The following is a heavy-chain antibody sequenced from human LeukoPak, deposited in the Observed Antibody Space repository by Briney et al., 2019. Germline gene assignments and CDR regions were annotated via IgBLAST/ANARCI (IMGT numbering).Heavy chain of an antibody. J-gene: IGHJ4*02. CDR2: ISGSGGST. D-gene: IGHD6-13*01. V-gene: IGHV3-23*01. Sequence: GGTLRLSCAASGFTFSSYGMSWVRQAPGKGLEWVSAISGSGGSTYYADSVKGRFTISRDNSKNTLYLQMNSLRAEDTAVYYCAKNIAAAGSPYYFDYWGQGTLVTVSS. CDR1: GFTFSSYG. CDR3: AKNIAAAGSPYYFDY.